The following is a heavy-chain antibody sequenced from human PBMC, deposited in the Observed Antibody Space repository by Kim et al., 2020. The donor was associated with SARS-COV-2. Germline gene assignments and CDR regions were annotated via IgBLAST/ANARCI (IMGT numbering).Heavy chain of an antibody. J-gene: IGHJ3*02. CDR3: ARQAVGAPDGAFDI. D-gene: IGHD1-26*01. V-gene: IGHV4-59*08. Sequence: NPSLKSRVTISVDTSKNQFSLKLSSVTAADTAVYYCARQAVGAPDGAFDIWGQGTMVTVSS.